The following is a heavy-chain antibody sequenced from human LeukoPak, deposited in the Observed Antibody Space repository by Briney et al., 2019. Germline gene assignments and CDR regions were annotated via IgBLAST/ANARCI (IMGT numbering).Heavy chain of an antibody. Sequence: PSETLSLTCAVYGGSFSGYYWSWIRQPPGKGLEWVGEINHSGSTNYNPSLKSRVTISVDTSENQFSLKLRSVTAADTAVYYCARISSSNWYNERGAFDVWGQGTMVTVSS. D-gene: IGHD6-13*01. CDR1: GGSFSGYY. CDR3: ARISSSNWYNERGAFDV. CDR2: INHSGST. V-gene: IGHV4-34*01. J-gene: IGHJ3*01.